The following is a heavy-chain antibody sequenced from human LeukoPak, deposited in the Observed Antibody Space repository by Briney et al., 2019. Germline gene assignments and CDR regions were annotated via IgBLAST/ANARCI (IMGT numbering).Heavy chain of an antibody. CDR2: ISGSGGST. J-gene: IGHJ4*02. D-gene: IGHD6-13*01. Sequence: GGSLRLSCAASGFTFSSSWMHWIRQAPGKGLEWVSAISGSGGSTYYADSVKGRFTISRDNSKNTLYLQMNSLGAEDTAVYYCAKDGVRIAASGLLDNWGQGTLVTVSS. V-gene: IGHV3-23*01. CDR1: GFTFSSSW. CDR3: AKDGVRIAASGLLDN.